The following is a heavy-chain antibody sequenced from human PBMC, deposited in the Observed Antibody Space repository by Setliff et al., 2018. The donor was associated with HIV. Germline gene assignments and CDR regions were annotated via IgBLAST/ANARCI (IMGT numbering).Heavy chain of an antibody. CDR2: IFGSGIT. CDR1: GFSISSDGFY. V-gene: IGHV4-31*03. J-gene: IGHJ4*02. D-gene: IGHD3-10*01. Sequence: PSETLSLTCTLSGFSISSDGFYWNWIRQRPGKGLEWIGYIFGSGITYYNPSLKSRLRISIDTSANQFSVDLSSVTAADTALYFCARARGPPLPVLDFWGPGTLVTVSS. CDR3: ARARGPPLPVLDF.